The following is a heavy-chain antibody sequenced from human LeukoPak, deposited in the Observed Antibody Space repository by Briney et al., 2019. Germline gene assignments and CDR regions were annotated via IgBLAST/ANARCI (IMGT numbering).Heavy chain of an antibody. CDR3: AGDRCSSTSCYWGEDFDY. J-gene: IGHJ4*02. CDR1: GFTFSSYS. D-gene: IGHD2-2*01. CDR2: ISSSSSTI. Sequence: GGSLRLSCAASGFTFSSYSMNWVRQAPGKGLEWVSYISSSSSTIYYADSVKGRFTISRDNAKNSLYLQMNSLRAEDTAVYYCAGDRCSSTSCYWGEDFDYWGQGTLVTVSS. V-gene: IGHV3-48*01.